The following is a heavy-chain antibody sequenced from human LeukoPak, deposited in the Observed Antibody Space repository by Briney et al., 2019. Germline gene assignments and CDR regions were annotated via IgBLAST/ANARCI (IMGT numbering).Heavy chain of an antibody. CDR1: GYRFSSHW. CDR3: ARGKTSRYFSDY. V-gene: IGHV5-51*01. J-gene: IGHJ4*02. CDR2: IYPGDSDI. Sequence: GESLKISCEGSGYRFSSHWIAWVRQMPGRGLEWMGVIYPGDSDITYSPSFKGQVTISADKSISTAYLQWGSLKSSDTAMYYCARGKTSRYFSDYWGPGTLVTVSS.